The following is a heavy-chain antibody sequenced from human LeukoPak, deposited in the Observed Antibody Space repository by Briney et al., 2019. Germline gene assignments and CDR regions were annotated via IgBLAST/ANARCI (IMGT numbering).Heavy chain of an antibody. Sequence: GGSLKLSCAASGFTFSTYTMHWVRQPPGKGLEWVAVISYDGSNKYYADSVQGRFTISRDNSKNTLYLQMNGLRAEDTAVYYCATDPGLAAAGSFYYYYYMDVWGKGTMVTVSS. CDR2: ISYDGSNK. V-gene: IGHV3-30-3*01. CDR3: ATDPGLAAAGSFYYYYYMDV. CDR1: GFTFSTYT. J-gene: IGHJ6*03. D-gene: IGHD6-13*01.